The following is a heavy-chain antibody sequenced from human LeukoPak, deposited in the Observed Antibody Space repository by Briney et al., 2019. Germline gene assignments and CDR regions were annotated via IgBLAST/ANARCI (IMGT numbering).Heavy chain of an antibody. CDR2: IRSKANSYAT. Sequence: GGSLRLSCAASGFTFSGSAMHWVRQASGKGLEWVGRIRSKANSYATAYAASVKGRFTISRDDSKNTAYLQMNSLKTEDTAVYYCSFRNATYSSSWYVDYWGQGTLVTVSS. D-gene: IGHD6-13*01. V-gene: IGHV3-73*01. CDR3: SFRNATYSSSWYVDY. CDR1: GFTFSGSA. J-gene: IGHJ4*02.